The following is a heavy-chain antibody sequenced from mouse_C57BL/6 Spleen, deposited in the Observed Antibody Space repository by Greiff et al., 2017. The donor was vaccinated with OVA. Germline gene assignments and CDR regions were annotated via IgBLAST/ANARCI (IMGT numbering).Heavy chain of an antibody. J-gene: IGHJ4*01. CDR3: TRAPPYYYGSYYYAMDY. CDR2: ISSGGDYI. D-gene: IGHD1-1*01. V-gene: IGHV5-9-1*02. CDR1: GFTFSSYA. Sequence: EVKLMESGEGLVKPGGSLKLSCAASGFTFSSYAMSWVRQTPEKRLEWVAYISSGGDYIYYADTVKGRFTISRDNARNTLYLQMSSLKSEDTAMYYCTRAPPYYYGSYYYAMDYWGQGTSVTVSS.